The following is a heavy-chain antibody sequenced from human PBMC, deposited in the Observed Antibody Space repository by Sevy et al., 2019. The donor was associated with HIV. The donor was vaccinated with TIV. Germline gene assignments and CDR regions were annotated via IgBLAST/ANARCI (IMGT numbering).Heavy chain of an antibody. CDR2: IYHSGST. V-gene: IGHV4-38-2*01. CDR1: GYSIISGYY. Sequence: SETSLTCGVSGYSIISGYYWGWIRQPPGKGLEWIGSIYHSGSTYYNPSLKSRVTISVDTSKNQFSLKLSSVTAADTAVYYCARQVVAFGNPAFEDYWGQGTLVTVSS. D-gene: IGHD3-16*01. CDR3: ARQVVAFGNPAFEDY. J-gene: IGHJ4*02.